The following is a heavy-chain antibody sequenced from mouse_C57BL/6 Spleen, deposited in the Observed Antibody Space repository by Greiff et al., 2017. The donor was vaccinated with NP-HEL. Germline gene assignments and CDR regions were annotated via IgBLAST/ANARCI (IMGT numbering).Heavy chain of an antibody. CDR3: ARSLYSNYPFDY. CDR1: GFNIKNTY. D-gene: IGHD2-5*01. CDR2: IDPANGNT. V-gene: IGHV14-3*01. J-gene: IGHJ2*01. Sequence: EVQRVESVAELVRPGASVKLSCTASGFNIKNTYMHWVKQRPEQGLEWIGRIDPANGNTKYAPKFQGKATITADTSSNTAYLQLSSLTSEDTAIYYCARSLYSNYPFDYWGQGTTLTVSS.